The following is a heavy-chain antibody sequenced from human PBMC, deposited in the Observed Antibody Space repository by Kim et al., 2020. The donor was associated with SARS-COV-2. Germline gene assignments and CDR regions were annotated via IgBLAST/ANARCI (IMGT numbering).Heavy chain of an antibody. CDR2: ISGSGGST. Sequence: GGSLRLSCAASGFTFSSYAMSWVRQAPGKGLEWVSAISGSGGSTYYADSVKGRFTISRDNSKNTLYLQMNSLRAEDTAVYYCAKSVLVVVAAKPEYDAFDIWCQGTMVTVSS. V-gene: IGHV3-23*01. D-gene: IGHD2-15*01. CDR1: GFTFSSYA. J-gene: IGHJ3*02. CDR3: AKSVLVVVAAKPEYDAFDI.